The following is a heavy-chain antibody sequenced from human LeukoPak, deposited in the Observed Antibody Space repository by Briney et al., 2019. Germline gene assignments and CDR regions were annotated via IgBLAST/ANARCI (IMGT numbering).Heavy chain of an antibody. CDR2: IYYSGST. V-gene: IGHV4-59*01. J-gene: IGHJ5*02. CDR3: ARARLNTMSQFDP. D-gene: IGHD3-10*02. CDR1: GGSISSYY. Sequence: PSETLSLTCTVSGGSISSYYLSWIRQPPGKGLEWIGYIYYSGSTNYNPSLKSRVTISVDTSKNQFSLKLSSVTAADTAVYYCARARLNTMSQFDPWGQGTLVTVSS.